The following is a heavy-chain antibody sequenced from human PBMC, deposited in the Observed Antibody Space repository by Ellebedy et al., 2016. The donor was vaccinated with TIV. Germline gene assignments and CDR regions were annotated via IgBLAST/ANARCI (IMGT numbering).Heavy chain of an antibody. CDR3: ARRTDSGSYYDYFNN. J-gene: IGHJ4*02. CDR1: GASISNSGYY. CDR2: IYNSGAT. D-gene: IGHD1-26*01. V-gene: IGHV4-39*01. Sequence: SETLSLTCTVSGASISNSGYYWAWIRQPPGKRLAWIGNIYNSGATYFNPSLESRVTISVDTSRNQFSLELTSVTAADTALYYCARRTDSGSYYDYFNNWGQGTLVTVSS.